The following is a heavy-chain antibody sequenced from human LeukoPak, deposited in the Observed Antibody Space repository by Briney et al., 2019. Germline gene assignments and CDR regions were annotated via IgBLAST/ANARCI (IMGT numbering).Heavy chain of an antibody. V-gene: IGHV3-30*04. J-gene: IGHJ4*02. CDR3: ARVRYSSSWYGGGYYFDY. D-gene: IGHD6-13*01. Sequence: GGSLRLSCAASGFTFSSYAMHWVRQAPGKGLEWVAVISYDGSNKNYADSVKGRFTISRDNSKNTLYLQMNSLRAEDTAVYYCARVRYSSSWYGGGYYFDYWGQGTLVTVSS. CDR2: ISYDGSNK. CDR1: GFTFSSYA.